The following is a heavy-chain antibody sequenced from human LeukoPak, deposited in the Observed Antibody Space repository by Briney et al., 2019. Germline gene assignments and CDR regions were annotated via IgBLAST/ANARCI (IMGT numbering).Heavy chain of an antibody. CDR3: ATGSLQLPFDC. V-gene: IGHV3-66*01. CDR1: GFTVTHKY. CDR2: LYGGGSA. J-gene: IGHJ4*02. Sequence: GGSLRLSCAASGFTVTHKYMSWVRQAPGKGPEWVSVLYGGGSAEYADSVKGRFTISRDNSKNTVYLQMNRLTAEDTALCYCATGSLQLPFDCWGQGTLVTVSS. D-gene: IGHD5-18*01.